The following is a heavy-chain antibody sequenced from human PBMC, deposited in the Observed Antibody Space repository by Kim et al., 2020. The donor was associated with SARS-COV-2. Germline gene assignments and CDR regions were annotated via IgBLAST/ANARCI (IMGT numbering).Heavy chain of an antibody. CDR3: AREGGILLWFGEVNGYYYGMDV. CDR1: GGTFSSYA. J-gene: IGHJ6*02. V-gene: IGHV1-69*13. CDR2: IIPIFGTA. D-gene: IGHD3-10*01. Sequence: SVKVSCKASGGTFSSYAISWVRQAPGQGLEWMGGIIPIFGTANYAQKFQGRVTITADESTSTAYMELSSLRSEDTAVYYCAREGGILLWFGEVNGYYYGMDVWGQGTTVTVSS.